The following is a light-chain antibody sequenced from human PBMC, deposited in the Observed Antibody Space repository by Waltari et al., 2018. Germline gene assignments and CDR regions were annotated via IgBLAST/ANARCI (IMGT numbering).Light chain of an antibody. Sequence: QSALTQPAYVSGSPGQTITISCTGTSSDVGRYMFVSWYPPHPGKAPPLIIYEVNQRPSGVSNRLSGSKSGNTASLTISGLQADDESDYYCFSYAGRSTWVFGGGTKVTVL. J-gene: IGLJ3*02. CDR1: SSDVGRYMF. V-gene: IGLV2-23*02. CDR2: EVN. CDR3: FSYAGRSTWV.